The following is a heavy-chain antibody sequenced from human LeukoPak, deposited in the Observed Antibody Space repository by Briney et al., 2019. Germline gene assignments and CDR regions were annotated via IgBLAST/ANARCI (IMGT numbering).Heavy chain of an antibody. CDR3: ARASSDWYELDY. CDR2: IWYDGSNK. CDR1: GFTFSSYG. Sequence: GGFLRLSCAASGFTFSSYGMHWVRQAPGKGLEWVAVIWYDGSNKYYADSVKGRFTISRDNSKNTLYLQMDSLRAEDTAVYYCARASSDWYELDYWGQGTLVTVSS. J-gene: IGHJ4*02. D-gene: IGHD6-19*01. V-gene: IGHV3-33*01.